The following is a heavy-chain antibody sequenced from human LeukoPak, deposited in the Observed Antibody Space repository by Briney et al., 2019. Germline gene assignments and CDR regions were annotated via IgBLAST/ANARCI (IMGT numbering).Heavy chain of an antibody. J-gene: IGHJ4*02. CDR1: GFTFITYS. CDR3: AREGGGVGAELDY. V-gene: IGHV3-21*01. CDR2: ISSSSYI. D-gene: IGHD1-26*01. Sequence: GGSLRLSCAASGFTFITYSMNWVRQAPGKGLEWVSSISSSSYIYYGDSVKGRFTISRDNVKNSLYLQMNRLRAEDTAVYYCAREGGGVGAELDYWGQGTLVTVSS.